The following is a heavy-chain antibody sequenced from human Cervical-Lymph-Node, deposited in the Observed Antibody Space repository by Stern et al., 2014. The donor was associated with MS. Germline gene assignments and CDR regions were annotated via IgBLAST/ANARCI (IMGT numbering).Heavy chain of an antibody. Sequence: EGQLVQSGGGLVQPGGSLRLSCAASGFTFSDYAMSWVRPAPGKGLGWVSAISLSGGSTFYADSVQGRFTISRDNSKNTLYLQMNSLRAEDTAVYYCAKDRELVVVTFDSWGQGTLVTVSS. D-gene: IGHD2-15*01. J-gene: IGHJ4*02. CDR2: ISLSGGST. V-gene: IGHV3-23*04. CDR3: AKDRELVVVTFDS. CDR1: GFTFSDYA.